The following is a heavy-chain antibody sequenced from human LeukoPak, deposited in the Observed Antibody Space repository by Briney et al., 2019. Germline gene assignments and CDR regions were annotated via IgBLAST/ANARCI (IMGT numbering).Heavy chain of an antibody. Sequence: SETLSLTCTVSGGSVSSGSYYWSWIRQPPGKGLEWIGDIYYSGSTNYNPSLKSRVTISVDTSKNQFSLKLSSVTAADTAVYYCAITTIFGVADYYYYGMDVWGQGTTVTVSS. CDR1: GGSVSSGSYY. J-gene: IGHJ6*02. V-gene: IGHV4-61*01. D-gene: IGHD3-3*01. CDR2: IYYSGST. CDR3: AITTIFGVADYYYYGMDV.